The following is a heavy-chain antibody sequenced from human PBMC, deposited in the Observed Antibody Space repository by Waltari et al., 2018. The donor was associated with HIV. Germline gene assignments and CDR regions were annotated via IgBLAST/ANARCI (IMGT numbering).Heavy chain of an antibody. CDR3: ARDLTTMIVGVYYGMDV. CDR2: IYYSGST. CDR1: GGSISSSSYY. J-gene: IGHJ6*02. Sequence: QLQLQESGPGLVKPSETLSLTCTVSGGSISSSSYYWGWIRQPPGKGLEWIGSIYYSGSTYYNPSLKSRVTISVDTSKNQFSLKLSSVTAADTAVYYCARDLTTMIVGVYYGMDVWGQGTTVTVSS. D-gene: IGHD3-22*01. V-gene: IGHV4-39*07.